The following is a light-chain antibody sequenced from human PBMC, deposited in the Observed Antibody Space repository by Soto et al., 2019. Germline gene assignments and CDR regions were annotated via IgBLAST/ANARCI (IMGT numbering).Light chain of an antibody. J-gene: IGLJ3*02. CDR3: VLYVSSDTWV. CDR2: STN. CDR1: SGSVSTTYY. Sequence: QAVVTQEPSFSVSPGGTVTLTCGLTSGSVSTTYYPSWYQQRPGQPPRTLIYSTNIRSSGVPDRFSGSILGNKAALTITGAQADDESDYYCVLYVSSDTWVFGGGTKLTVL. V-gene: IGLV8-61*01.